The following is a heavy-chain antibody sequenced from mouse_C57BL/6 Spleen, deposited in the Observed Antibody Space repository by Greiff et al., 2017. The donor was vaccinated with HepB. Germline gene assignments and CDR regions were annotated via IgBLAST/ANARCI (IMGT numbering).Heavy chain of an antibody. J-gene: IGHJ2*01. Sequence: EVKVEESGGGLVKPGGSLKLSCAASGFTFSDYGMHWVRQAPEKGLEWVAYISSGSSTIYYADTVKGRFTISRDNAKNTLFLQMTSLRSEDTAMYYCARGGGFYYGSSYDFDYWGQGTTLTVSS. CDR1: GFTFSDYG. D-gene: IGHD1-1*01. V-gene: IGHV5-17*01. CDR3: ARGGGFYYGSSYDFDY. CDR2: ISSGSSTI.